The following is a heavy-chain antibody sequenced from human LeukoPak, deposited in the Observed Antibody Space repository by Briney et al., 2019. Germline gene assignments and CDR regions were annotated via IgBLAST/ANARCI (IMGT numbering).Heavy chain of an antibody. Sequence: ASVKVSCKASGYTFITYDINWVRQATGQGLEWMGWMNPNSGNTGYAQKFQGRVTMTRNTSISTAYMELNSLRSEDTAVYYCARGDWAPEYWGQGTLVTVSS. D-gene: IGHD3-9*01. V-gene: IGHV1-8*01. CDR1: GYTFITYD. CDR3: ARGDWAPEY. J-gene: IGHJ4*02. CDR2: MNPNSGNT.